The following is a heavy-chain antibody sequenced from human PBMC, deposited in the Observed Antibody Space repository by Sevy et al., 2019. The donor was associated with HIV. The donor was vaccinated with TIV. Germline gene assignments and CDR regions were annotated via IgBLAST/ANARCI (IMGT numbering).Heavy chain of an antibody. CDR3: ARDAPDIVVVPAAFYFDY. CDR2: IYTSGST. Sequence: SETLSLTCTVSGGSISSYYWSWIRQPAGKGLEWIGHIYTSGSTNYNPSLKSRVTMSVDTSKNQFSLKLSSVTAADTAVYYCARDAPDIVVVPAAFYFDYWGQGTLVTVSS. V-gene: IGHV4-4*07. J-gene: IGHJ4*02. CDR1: GGSISSYY. D-gene: IGHD2-2*01.